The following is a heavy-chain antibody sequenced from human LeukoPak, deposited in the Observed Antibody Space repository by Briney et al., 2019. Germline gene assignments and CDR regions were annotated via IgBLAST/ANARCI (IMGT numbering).Heavy chain of an antibody. Sequence: GGSLRLSCAASGFTFRSFAMHWVRQAPGKGLEWVADISFDGSFRYYADSVKGRFTISRDNSKNTVYLQMSSLRTEDTAVYYCAKLGDLDTAMVFESWGQGTLVTVSS. CDR2: ISFDGSFR. CDR1: GFTFRSFA. CDR3: AKLGDLDTAMVFES. V-gene: IGHV3-30*18. J-gene: IGHJ4*02. D-gene: IGHD5-18*01.